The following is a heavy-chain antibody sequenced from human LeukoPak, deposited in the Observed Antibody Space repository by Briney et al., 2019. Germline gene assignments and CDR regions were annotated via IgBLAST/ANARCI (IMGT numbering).Heavy chain of an antibody. D-gene: IGHD2-2*01. CDR3: ARYCSSTSCRHFDY. CDR1: GFTFDDYA. V-gene: IGHV3-9*01. J-gene: IGHJ4*02. CDR2: ISWNSGSI. Sequence: GGSLRLSCAASGFTFDDYAMHWVRQAPGKGLEWVSGISWNSGSIGYADSVKGRFTISRDNAKNSLYLQMNSLRAEDTAVYYCARYCSSTSCRHFDYWGQGTLVTVSS.